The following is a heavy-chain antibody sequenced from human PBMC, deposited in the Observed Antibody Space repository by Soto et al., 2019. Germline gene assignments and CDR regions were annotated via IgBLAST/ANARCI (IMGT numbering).Heavy chain of an antibody. J-gene: IGHJ4*01. D-gene: IGHD2-2*02. CDR1: GYGFSIHW. V-gene: IGHV5-51*01. CDR3: ARSYCLPNSCYNGYFDY. CDR2: IYPGNSNT. Sequence: GESLKISCKGSGYGFSIHWVAWLRQMPGKGLEWVGIIYPGNSNTMYSPSFQGQVTISVDKSDNTSYLQWNSLRASDSAMYFCARSYCLPNSCYNGYFDYWGRGTLVTVSS.